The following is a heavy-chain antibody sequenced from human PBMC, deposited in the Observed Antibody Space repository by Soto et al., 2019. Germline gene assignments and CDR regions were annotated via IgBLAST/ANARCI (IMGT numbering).Heavy chain of an antibody. J-gene: IGHJ5*02. CDR2: IYYSASN. CDR1: GGSISSYC. V-gene: IGHV4-59*01. CDR3: AGSGFGELSFDP. D-gene: IGHD3-10*01. Sequence: SDTLSLTCTVYGGSISSYCWSWIRQPPGKGLEWIGYIYYSASNNYNPSLKSRVTISVDTSKNQFSLKLSSVTAADTAVYYCAGSGFGELSFDPWGQGTLVTVSS.